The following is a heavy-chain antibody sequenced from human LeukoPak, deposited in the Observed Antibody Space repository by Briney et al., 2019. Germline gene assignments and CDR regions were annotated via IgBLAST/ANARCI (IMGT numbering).Heavy chain of an antibody. CDR3: ARENSGSSTAADY. Sequence: PGGSLRLSCAASGFTFSTYSMNWVRQAPGKGLEWVSSISSSTYIYYADSVKGRFTISRDNAKNSLYLQMNSLRAEDTAVYSCARENSGSSTAADYWGLGTLVTVSS. D-gene: IGHD3-10*01. CDR1: GFTFSTYS. CDR2: ISSSTYI. J-gene: IGHJ4*02. V-gene: IGHV3-21*01.